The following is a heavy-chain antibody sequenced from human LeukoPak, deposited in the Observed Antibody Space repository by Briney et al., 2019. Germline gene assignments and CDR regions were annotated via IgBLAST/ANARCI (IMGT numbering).Heavy chain of an antibody. CDR1: GGSFSGYY. D-gene: IGHD2-15*01. CDR2: INHSGST. Sequence: SETLSLTCAVYGGSFSGYYWSWIRQPPGKGLEWIGEINHSGSTNYNPSLKSRVTISVDTSKNQFSLKLSSVTAADTAVYYCARGRLLGYCSGGSCGYCYGMDVWGQGTTVTVSS. J-gene: IGHJ6*02. CDR3: ARGRLLGYCSGGSCGYCYGMDV. V-gene: IGHV4-34*01.